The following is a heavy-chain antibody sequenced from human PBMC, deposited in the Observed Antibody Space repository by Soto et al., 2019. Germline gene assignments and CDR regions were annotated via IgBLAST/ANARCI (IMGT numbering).Heavy chain of an antibody. CDR3: IKAHGAGSYYNWFDT. V-gene: IGHV3-9*01. CDR2: ISWNSDTI. CDR1: GFNFAEYA. D-gene: IGHD3-10*01. J-gene: IGHJ5*02. Sequence: SLRLSCAASGFNFAEYAIHWVRQVPGKGLEWVSGISWNSDTIGYADSVKGRFTISRDNAKNSLSLQMNSLRDEDTALYYCIKAHGAGSYYNWFDTWGQGTLVTVSS.